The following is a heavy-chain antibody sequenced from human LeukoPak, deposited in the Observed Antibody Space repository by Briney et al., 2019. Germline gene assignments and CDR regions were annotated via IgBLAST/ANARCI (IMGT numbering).Heavy chain of an antibody. CDR1: GFTVSSNY. V-gene: IGHV3-66*04. CDR3: ARLYYGSGSTNDY. D-gene: IGHD3-10*01. J-gene: IGHJ4*02. CDR2: IYSGGSI. Sequence: GGSLRLSCAASGFTVSSNYMSWVRQAPGKGLEWVSVIYSGGSIYYADSVKGRFTISRDNSKNTLYLQMNSLRAEDTAVYYCARLYYGSGSTNDYWGQGTLVTVSS.